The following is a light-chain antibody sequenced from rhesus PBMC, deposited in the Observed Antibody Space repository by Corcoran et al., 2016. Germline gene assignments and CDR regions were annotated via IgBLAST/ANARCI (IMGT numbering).Light chain of an antibody. CDR2: EVS. J-gene: IGLJ1*01. V-gene: IGLV2-13*03. Sequence: QAAPTQSPSVSGSPGQSVTIYCTGTSSDIGGYNRVSWYQQHPGKAPKLMIYEVSKWPSGVSDRFSGSKSGNTASLTITGLQAEDAAHYYCSSYAGRNTFTFGAWTRLTVL. CDR3: SSYAGRNTFT. CDR1: SSDIGGYNR.